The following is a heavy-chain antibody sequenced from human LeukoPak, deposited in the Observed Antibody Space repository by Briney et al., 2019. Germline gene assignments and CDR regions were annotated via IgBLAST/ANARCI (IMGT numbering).Heavy chain of an antibody. CDR3: AKCPVLLYYTWYFDL. CDR2: ISGRGGST. J-gene: IGHJ2*01. Sequence: PGGSLRLSCAASGFTFSSYAMSWVRQAPGKGLEWVSAISGRGGSTYYADSVKGRFTISRDNSKNTLYLQMNSLRAEDTAVYYCAKCPVLLYYTWYFDLWGRGTLVTVSS. V-gene: IGHV3-23*01. D-gene: IGHD3-9*01. CDR1: GFTFSSYA.